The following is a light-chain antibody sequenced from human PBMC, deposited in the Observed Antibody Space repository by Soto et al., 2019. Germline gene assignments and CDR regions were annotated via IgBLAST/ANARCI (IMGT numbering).Light chain of an antibody. CDR2: KSS. CDR3: AAWDGSLSGVV. CDR1: SSNIGTNY. Sequence: QSVLTQPPSASGTPGQRVTISCSGSSSNIGTNYVYWFQQLPGTAPKVLIFKSSQRPSGVPDRFSGSKSGTSASLAISGLRSEDEADYYCAAWDGSLSGVVFGGGTKVNVL. J-gene: IGLJ2*01. V-gene: IGLV1-47*01.